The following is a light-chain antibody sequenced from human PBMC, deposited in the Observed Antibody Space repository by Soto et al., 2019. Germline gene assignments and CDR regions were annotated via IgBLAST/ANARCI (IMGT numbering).Light chain of an antibody. J-gene: IGKJ1*01. Sequence: EIVMTQSPATLSVSPGERATFSCRASQSVSSNLAWYQQKPGQAPRLLIYGASIRATGIPARFSGSGSGTDFTLTISRLEPEDFAVYYCQQYGSSPGTFGQGTKVDIK. CDR1: QSVSSN. CDR2: GAS. CDR3: QQYGSSPGT. V-gene: IGKV3-20*01.